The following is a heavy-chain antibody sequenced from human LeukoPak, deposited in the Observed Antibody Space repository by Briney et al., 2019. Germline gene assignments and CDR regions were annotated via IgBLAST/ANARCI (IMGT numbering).Heavy chain of an antibody. CDR1: GFTFSSYE. D-gene: IGHD3-3*01. V-gene: IGHV3-48*03. Sequence: PGGSLRLSCAASGFTFSSYEMNWVRQAPGKGLEWVSYISSSGSTICYADSVKGRFTISRDNAKNSLYLQMNSLRAEDTAVYYCARDRYDFWSGYSLIWLDSWGQGTLVTVSS. CDR3: ARDRYDFWSGYSLIWLDS. J-gene: IGHJ5*01. CDR2: ISSSGSTI.